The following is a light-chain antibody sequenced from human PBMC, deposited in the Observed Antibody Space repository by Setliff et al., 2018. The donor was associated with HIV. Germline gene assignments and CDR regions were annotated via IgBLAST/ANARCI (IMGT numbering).Light chain of an antibody. CDR2: GAT. CDR3: HQYGASPRT. V-gene: IGKV3-20*01. Sequence: ENVLAQSPGTLSLSPGDSATVYCRASQSVRSDRLGWYQQKPGQPPKVLIYGATYRATDIPDRFTGSGSGTDFTLTISRLEPEDFAVYYCHQYGASPRTFGQGTKVDIK. CDR1: QSVRSDR. J-gene: IGKJ1*01.